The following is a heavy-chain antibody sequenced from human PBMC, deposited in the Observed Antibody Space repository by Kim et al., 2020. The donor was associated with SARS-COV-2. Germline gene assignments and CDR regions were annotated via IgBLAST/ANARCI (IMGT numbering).Heavy chain of an antibody. CDR3: AKDPTNSYYYGSGSYFDY. V-gene: IGHV3-23*01. CDR1: GFTFSSYA. J-gene: IGHJ4*02. CDR2: ISGSGGST. Sequence: GGSLRLSCAASGFTFSSYAMSWVRQAPGKGLEWVSAISGSGGSTYYADSVKGRFTISRDNSKNTLYLQMNSLRAEDTAVYYCAKDPTNSYYYGSGSYFDYWVQGTLVTVSS. D-gene: IGHD3-10*01.